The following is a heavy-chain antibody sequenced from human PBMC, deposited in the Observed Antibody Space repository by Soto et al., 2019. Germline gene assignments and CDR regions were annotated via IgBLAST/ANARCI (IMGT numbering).Heavy chain of an antibody. CDR2: IKQDGSEK. CDR1: GFTFSSYW. Sequence: GGSLRLSCAASGFTFSSYWMSWVRQAPGKGLEWVANIKQDGSEKYYVDSAKGRFTISRDNAKNSLYLQMNSLRAEDTAVYYCARDAAGTTVYYYYYGMDVWGQGTTVTVSS. V-gene: IGHV3-7*01. CDR3: ARDAAGTTVYYYYYGMDV. D-gene: IGHD1-1*01. J-gene: IGHJ6*02.